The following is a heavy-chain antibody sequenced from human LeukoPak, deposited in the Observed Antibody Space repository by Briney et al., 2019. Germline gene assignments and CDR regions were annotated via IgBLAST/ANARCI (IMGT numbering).Heavy chain of an antibody. D-gene: IGHD3-22*01. CDR3: TTYDSSGYFHAFDS. CDR2: IKSKTDGGTT. J-gene: IGHJ3*02. CDR1: GFTFSYVW. Sequence: GGSLKLSCAASGFTFSYVWMSWVRQAPGKGLEWVARIKSKTDGGTTDYAAPVKGRFTISRDDSKDTLYLQMNSLKSEDTAVYYCTTYDSSGYFHAFDSWGQGTMVTVSS. V-gene: IGHV3-15*01.